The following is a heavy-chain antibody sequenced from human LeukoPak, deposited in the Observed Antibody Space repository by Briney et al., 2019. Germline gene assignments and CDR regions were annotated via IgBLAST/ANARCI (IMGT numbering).Heavy chain of an antibody. Sequence: PSETLSLTCAVYGGSFSGYYWSWIRQPPGKGLEWIGEINHSGSTNYNPSLKSRVTISVDTSKNQFSLELSSVTAADTAVYYCARGLSTMVVTRYFQHWGQGTLVTVSS. CDR1: GGSFSGYY. CDR2: INHSGST. V-gene: IGHV4-34*01. J-gene: IGHJ1*01. D-gene: IGHD4-23*01. CDR3: ARGLSTMVVTRYFQH.